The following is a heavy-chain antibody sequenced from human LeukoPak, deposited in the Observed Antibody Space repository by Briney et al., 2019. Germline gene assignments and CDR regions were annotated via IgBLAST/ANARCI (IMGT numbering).Heavy chain of an antibody. CDR3: ARSRRGYYMDV. CDR1: GYPFSNYD. CDR2: VNSGSGDT. V-gene: IGHV1-8*01. J-gene: IGHJ6*03. Sequence: GASVKVSCKASGYPFSNYDVNWVRQAPGQGLEWMAWVNSGSGDTGYAQKFQGRLTMSSNISMNTASMELRSLTSEDTAVYFCARSRRGYYMDVWGTGTPVTVSS.